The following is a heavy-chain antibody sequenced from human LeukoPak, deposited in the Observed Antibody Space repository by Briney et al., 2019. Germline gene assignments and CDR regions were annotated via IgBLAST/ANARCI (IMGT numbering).Heavy chain of an antibody. Sequence: TLSLTCAVYGGSFSGYYWSWIRQPPGKGLEWIGEINHSGSTDYNPSLKSRVTISVDTSKNQFSLKLSSVTAADTAVYYCARVPSNDYVWGSYRPTYFDYWGQGTLVTVSS. CDR3: ARVPSNDYVWGSYRPTYFDY. V-gene: IGHV4-34*01. J-gene: IGHJ4*02. CDR1: GGSFSGYY. D-gene: IGHD3-16*02. CDR2: INHSGST.